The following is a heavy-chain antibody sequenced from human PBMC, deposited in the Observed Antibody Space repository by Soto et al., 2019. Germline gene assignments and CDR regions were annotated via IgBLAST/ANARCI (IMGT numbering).Heavy chain of an antibody. Sequence: QVQLVQSGAEVKKPGTSVKVSCKASGYTFSNYGISWVRQGPGQGLEWIGWISVYNGNTNYAQKFQDRVTMTTDTPTTTAYIELRSLRPGDTAVYYCARERSSSDFWGQGTLVTVSS. CDR2: ISVYNGNT. V-gene: IGHV1-18*01. J-gene: IGHJ4*02. CDR3: ARERSSSDF. D-gene: IGHD6-19*01. CDR1: GYTFSNYG.